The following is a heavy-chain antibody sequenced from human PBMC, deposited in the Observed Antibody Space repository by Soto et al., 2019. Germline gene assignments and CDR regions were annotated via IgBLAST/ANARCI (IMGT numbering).Heavy chain of an antibody. J-gene: IGHJ3*01. V-gene: IGHV3-23*01. CDR1: GFTFNTYV. Sequence: EVQLLESGGGLVQPGGSLRLSCAASGFTFNTYVMNWVRQAPGKGLEWVSTISYSADKTHYADSVKGRFTISRDNSRDTLFLQMSSLRADNAAVYYCVRIARTATTNWGAFDVWGQGTMVTVSS. CDR3: VRIARTATTNWGAFDV. D-gene: IGHD1-7*01. CDR2: ISYSADKT.